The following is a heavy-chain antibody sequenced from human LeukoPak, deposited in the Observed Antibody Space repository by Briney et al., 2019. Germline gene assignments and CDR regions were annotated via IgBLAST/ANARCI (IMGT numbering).Heavy chain of an antibody. D-gene: IGHD2-2*01. J-gene: IGHJ4*02. CDR1: GYTFTGYY. Sequence: ASVKVSCKASGYTFTGYYMHWVRQAPGQGLEWMGWINPNSGGTNYAQKFQGRVTMTRDTSISTAYMELSRLRSDDTAVYYCARGGYCSSTSCYSPYGQQLAKYYFDYWGQGTLVTVSS. CDR2: INPNSGGT. V-gene: IGHV1-2*02. CDR3: ARGGYCSSTSCYSPYGQQLAKYYFDY.